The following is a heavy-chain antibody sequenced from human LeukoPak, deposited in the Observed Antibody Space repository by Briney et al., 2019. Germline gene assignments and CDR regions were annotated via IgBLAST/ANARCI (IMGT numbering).Heavy chain of an antibody. D-gene: IGHD2-2*01. J-gene: IGHJ4*02. CDR1: GFTVSSPY. CDR3: ARGLPAGDSYYFNY. Sequence: GGSLRLSCTATGFTVSSPYISGVRQAPGKGLEWVSVIYSGGRTYYAESVKGRFTISRDNFKNTFYLQMDSLRAEDTAVYHCARGLPAGDSYYFNYWGQGTLVSVSS. V-gene: IGHV3-66*01. CDR2: IYSGGRT.